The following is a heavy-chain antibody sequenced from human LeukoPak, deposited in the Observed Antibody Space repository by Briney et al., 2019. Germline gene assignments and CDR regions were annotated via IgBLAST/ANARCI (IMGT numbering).Heavy chain of an antibody. D-gene: IGHD6-25*01. CDR2: IYYSGST. J-gene: IGHJ2*01. Sequence: SETLSLTCTVSGGSISSYYWSWIRQPPGKGLEWIGYIYYSGSTNYNPSLESRVTISVDTSKNQFSLKLSSVTAADTAVYYCTRQGGGFWYFDLWGRGTLVTVSS. CDR3: TRQGGGFWYFDL. V-gene: IGHV4-59*08. CDR1: GGSISSYY.